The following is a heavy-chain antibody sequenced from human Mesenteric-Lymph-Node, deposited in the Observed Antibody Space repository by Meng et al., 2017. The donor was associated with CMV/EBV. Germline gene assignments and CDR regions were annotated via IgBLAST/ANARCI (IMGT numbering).Heavy chain of an antibody. D-gene: IGHD3-22*01. Sequence: GGSLRLSCAASGFTFSSYSMNWVRQAPGKGLEWVSYISSSSSTIYYADSVKGRFTISRDNSKNTLYLQMSSLRAEDTAVYYCSTFLNYYDTSGSHSYWGQGTLVTVSS. CDR2: ISSSSSTI. J-gene: IGHJ4*02. V-gene: IGHV3-48*01. CDR1: GFTFSSYS. CDR3: STFLNYYDTSGSHSY.